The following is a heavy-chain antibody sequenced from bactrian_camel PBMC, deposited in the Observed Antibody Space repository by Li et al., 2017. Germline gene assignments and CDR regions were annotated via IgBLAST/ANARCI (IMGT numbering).Heavy chain of an antibody. CDR3: APVRALDCVSLRPTASTT. D-gene: IGHD1*01. J-gene: IGHJ6*01. CDR2: INRVDTT. Sequence: HVQLVESGGGSVQAGGSLRLSCVTSAITYGNYMGWFRQAPGKEREAVAAINRVDTTFYAGSVKGRFTISQENAKNTMYLQMNSLKPEDTAMYYCAPVRALDCVSLRPTASTTWGQGTQVTVS. CDR1: AITYGNY. V-gene: IGHV3S55*01.